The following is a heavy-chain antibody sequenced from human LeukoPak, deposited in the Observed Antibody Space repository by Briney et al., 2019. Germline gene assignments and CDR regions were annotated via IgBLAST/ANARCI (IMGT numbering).Heavy chain of an antibody. CDR3: ARGHGDWHSYCMDV. CDR1: GFRFSAYG. V-gene: IGHV3-23*01. Sequence: GGSLRLSCVASGFRFSAYGMTWVRQAPGRGLEWVSAINGNGDTTYYPDSVRGRFTISRDNSKNTLYLEMDSLRVEDTARYYCARGHGDWHSYCMDVWGKGTTVAVSS. D-gene: IGHD4-17*01. J-gene: IGHJ6*03. CDR2: INGNGDTT.